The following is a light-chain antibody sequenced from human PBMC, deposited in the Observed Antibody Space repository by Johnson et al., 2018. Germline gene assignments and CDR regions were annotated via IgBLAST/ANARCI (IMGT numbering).Light chain of an antibody. CDR2: ENN. CDR3: GTWDSSLSAGNV. V-gene: IGLV1-51*02. J-gene: IGLJ1*01. CDR1: SSNIGNNY. Sequence: QSVLTQPPSVSAAPGQKVTISCSGSSSNIGNNYVSWYQQLPGTAPKLLIYENNKRPSGIPDRFSGSKSGTSATLGITGLQTGDEADYYCGTWDSSLSAGNVFGTGTKLTGL.